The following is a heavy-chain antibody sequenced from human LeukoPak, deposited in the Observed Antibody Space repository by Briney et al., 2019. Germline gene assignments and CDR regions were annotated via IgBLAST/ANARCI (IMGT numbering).Heavy chain of an antibody. Sequence: ASVKVSCKASGYTFTGYYMHWVRQAPGQGLEWMGWISAYNGNTNYAQKLQGRVTMTTDTSTSTAYMELRSLRSDDTAVYYCARDLIAAAKHGSGWFDPWGQGTPVTVSS. CDR1: GYTFTGYY. V-gene: IGHV1-18*04. D-gene: IGHD6-13*01. CDR3: ARDLIAAAKHGSGWFDP. J-gene: IGHJ5*02. CDR2: ISAYNGNT.